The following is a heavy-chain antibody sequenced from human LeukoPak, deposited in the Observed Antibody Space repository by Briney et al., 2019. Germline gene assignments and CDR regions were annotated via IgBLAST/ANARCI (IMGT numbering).Heavy chain of an antibody. Sequence: PSETLSLTCTVSGGSISSSSYYWGWIRQPPGKGLEWIGSIYYSGSTYYNPSLKSRVTISVDTSKNQFSLKLSSVTAADTAVYYCARSGFLTGFQGGFFDDWGQGTLVTVSS. V-gene: IGHV4-39*01. CDR2: IYYSGST. CDR1: GGSISSSSYY. J-gene: IGHJ4*02. CDR3: ARSGFLTGFQGGFFDD. D-gene: IGHD3-9*01.